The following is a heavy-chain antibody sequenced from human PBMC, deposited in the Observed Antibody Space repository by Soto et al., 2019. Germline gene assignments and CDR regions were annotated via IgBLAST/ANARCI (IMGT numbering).Heavy chain of an antibody. CDR3: ARRNYYDSSGYDY. CDR1: GGSISSDGYY. V-gene: IGHV4-31*03. J-gene: IGHJ4*02. CDR2: FHNSGNT. D-gene: IGHD3-22*01. Sequence: QVQLQESGPGLVKPSQTLSLTCTVSGGSISSDGYYWSWIRQHPGKGLEGIGYFHNSGNTYYNPSLKSRVSISVDTSKNQFSLKLSSVTAADMAVYYCARRNYYDSSGYDYWGQGTLVTVSS.